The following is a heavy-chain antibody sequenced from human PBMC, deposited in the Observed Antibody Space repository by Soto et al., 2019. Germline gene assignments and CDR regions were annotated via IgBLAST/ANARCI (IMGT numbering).Heavy chain of an antibody. J-gene: IGHJ4*02. Sequence: SETLSLTCTVSGGSISSYYWSWIRQPPGKGLEWIGYIYYSGSTNYNPSLKSRVTISVDTSKNQFSLKLSSVTAADTAVYYCARHTRYCSSTSCLDYWGQGTLVTVSS. CDR3: ARHTRYCSSTSCLDY. CDR1: GGSISSYY. D-gene: IGHD2-2*01. V-gene: IGHV4-59*08. CDR2: IYYSGST.